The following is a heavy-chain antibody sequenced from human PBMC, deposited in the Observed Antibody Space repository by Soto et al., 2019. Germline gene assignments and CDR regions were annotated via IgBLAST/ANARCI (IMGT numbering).Heavy chain of an antibody. D-gene: IGHD3-3*01. V-gene: IGHV4-59*08. CDR2: IYYSGST. Sequence: SETLSLTCSVSGGSIGSYYWSWIRQPPGKGLEWIGYIYYSGSTNYNPSLKSRVTISVDTSKNQFSLKLSSVTAADTAVYYCARGGWRQIDYWGREPWSPFL. CDR1: GGSIGSYY. CDR3: ARGGWRQIDY. J-gene: IGHJ4*02.